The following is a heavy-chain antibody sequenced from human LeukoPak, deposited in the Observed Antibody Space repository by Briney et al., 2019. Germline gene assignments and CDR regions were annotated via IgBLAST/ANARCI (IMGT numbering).Heavy chain of an antibody. CDR1: GFTCSSCW. CDR3: EAPATA. V-gene: IGHV3-7*01. J-gene: IGHJ5*02. CDR2: VNEDGTAK. Sequence: GGSLRLSCAVSGFTCSSCWMNWVRQAPGKGLEWVATVNEDGTAKFYVDSAKGRFTIFRDNTRSSLDLQMNSLTVEDTAMYYCEAPATAWGQGTLVTVSS.